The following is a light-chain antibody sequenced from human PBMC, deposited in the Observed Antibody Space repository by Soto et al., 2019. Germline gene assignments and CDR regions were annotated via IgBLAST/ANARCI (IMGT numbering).Light chain of an antibody. CDR3: AAWDDSLNVVV. V-gene: IGLV1-36*01. J-gene: IGLJ2*01. CDR2: YDD. CDR1: GSNIGNNA. Sequence: QSVLTQPPSVSEAPRRRFTISCPGSGSNIGNNAVNWYQQLPGKAPKLLIYYDDLLPSGVSDRFSGSKSGTSASLAISGLQSEDEADYYCAAWDDSLNVVVFGGGTKVTVL.